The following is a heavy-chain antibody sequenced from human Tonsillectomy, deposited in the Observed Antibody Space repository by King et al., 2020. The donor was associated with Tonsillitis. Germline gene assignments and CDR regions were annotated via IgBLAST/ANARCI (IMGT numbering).Heavy chain of an antibody. J-gene: IGHJ6*02. CDR3: ARGGAYSYYGMDV. V-gene: IGHV4-34*01. CDR1: GGSFSGYY. CDR2: INHSGST. D-gene: IGHD3-16*01. Sequence: VQLQQWGAGLLKPSETLSLTCAVYGGSFSGYYWSWIRQPPGKGLEWIGEINHSGSTNYNPSLKSRVTLSVDTSKNQFSVKLSSVTAAATAVYYCARGGAYSYYGMDVWGQGTTVTVSS.